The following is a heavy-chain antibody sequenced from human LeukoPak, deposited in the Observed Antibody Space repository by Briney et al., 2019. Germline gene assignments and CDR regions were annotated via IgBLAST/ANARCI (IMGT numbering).Heavy chain of an antibody. Sequence: GASVKVSFKASGYTFTSYYMHWVRQAPGQGLEWMGIINPSGGSTSYAQKFQGRVTMTRDMSTSTVYMELSSLRSEDTAVYYCARGNITTAHDYWGQGTLVTVCS. CDR1: GYTFTSYY. J-gene: IGHJ4*02. V-gene: IGHV1-46*01. CDR2: INPSGGST. D-gene: IGHD3-22*01. CDR3: ARGNITTAHDY.